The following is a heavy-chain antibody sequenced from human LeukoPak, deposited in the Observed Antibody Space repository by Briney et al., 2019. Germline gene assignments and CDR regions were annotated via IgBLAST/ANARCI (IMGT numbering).Heavy chain of an antibody. CDR1: GFTFDDYA. CDR3: AKDTYGMDV. Sequence: GGSLRLSCAASGFTFDDYAMHWGRQAPGKGLEWVSGISWNSGSIGYADSVKGRFTISRDNAKNSLYLQMNSLRAEDTALYYCAKDTYGMDVWGQGTTVTVSS. V-gene: IGHV3-9*01. J-gene: IGHJ6*02. CDR2: ISWNSGSI.